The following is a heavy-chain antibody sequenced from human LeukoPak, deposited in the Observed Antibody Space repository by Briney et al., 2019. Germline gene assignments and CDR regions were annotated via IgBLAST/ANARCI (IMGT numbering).Heavy chain of an antibody. CDR3: ARDRGVIFGVVIIGYFDY. CDR1: GFTFSTYE. V-gene: IGHV3-48*03. D-gene: IGHD3-3*01. Sequence: PGGSLRLSCAASGFTFSTYEMNWVRQAPGKGLEWLSYIIGSGTTTQYADSVRDRFTISRDNAKNSLYLQLNSLRAEDTAVYYCARDRGVIFGVVIIGYFDYWGQGTLVTVSS. CDR2: IIGSGTTT. J-gene: IGHJ4*02.